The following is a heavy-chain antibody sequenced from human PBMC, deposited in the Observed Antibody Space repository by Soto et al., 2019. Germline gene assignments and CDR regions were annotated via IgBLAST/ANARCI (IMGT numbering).Heavy chain of an antibody. Sequence: SETLSLTCAVYGGSFSGYYWSWIRQPPGKGLEWIGEINHSGSTNYNPSLKSRVTISVDTSKNQFSLKLSSVTAADTAVYYCARAPNTGTGDNYYYGMDVWGQGTTVTVSS. J-gene: IGHJ6*02. D-gene: IGHD1-1*01. CDR3: ARAPNTGTGDNYYYGMDV. V-gene: IGHV4-34*01. CDR1: GGSFSGYY. CDR2: INHSGST.